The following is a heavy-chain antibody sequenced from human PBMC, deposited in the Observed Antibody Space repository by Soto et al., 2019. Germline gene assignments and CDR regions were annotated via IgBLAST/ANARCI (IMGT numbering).Heavy chain of an antibody. CDR1: GGSISRFNW. V-gene: IGHV4-4*02. CDR2: IYHRGTP. CDR3: AGTQQGYGISDV. J-gene: IGHJ3*01. Sequence: QVQLRESGPGLVKPSGTRSLTCDVSGGSISRFNWWSRIRHPPGKGLVWIGEIYHRGTPTYNPSLKSRITISVDKSKHHVSLDLSSVTAADTAVYDCAGTQQGYGISDVLGQGTMCTCSA. D-gene: IGHD5-12*01.